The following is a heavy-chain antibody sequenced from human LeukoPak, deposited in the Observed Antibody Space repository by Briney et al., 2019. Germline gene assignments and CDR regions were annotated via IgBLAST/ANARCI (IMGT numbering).Heavy chain of an antibody. J-gene: IGHJ6*02. CDR2: ISSSSSYI. CDR1: GFTFSSYS. CDR3: ARGARIKDIVVVPAAAMIVNYYGMDV. D-gene: IGHD2-2*01. V-gene: IGHV3-21*01. Sequence: GGSLRLSCAASGFTFSSYSMNWVRQAPGKGLEWVSSISSSSSYIYYADSVKGRFTISRDNAKNLLYLQMNSLRAEDTAVYYCARGARIKDIVVVPAAAMIVNYYGMDVWGQGTTVTVSS.